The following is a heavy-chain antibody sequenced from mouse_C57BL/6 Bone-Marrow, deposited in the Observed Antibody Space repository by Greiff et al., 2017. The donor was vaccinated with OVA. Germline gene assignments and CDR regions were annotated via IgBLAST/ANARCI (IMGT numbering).Heavy chain of an antibody. Sequence: LMESGAELVRPGSSVKLSCKDSYFAFMASAMHWVKQRPGHGLEWIGSFTMYSDATEYSENFKGKATLTANTSSSTAYMELSSLTSEDSAVYYCARGGNGLRQGYAMDYWGQGTSVTVSS. CDR2: FTMYSDAT. J-gene: IGHJ4*01. D-gene: IGHD2-2*01. CDR1: YFAFMASA. CDR3: ARGGNGLRQGYAMDY. V-gene: IGHV1-49*01.